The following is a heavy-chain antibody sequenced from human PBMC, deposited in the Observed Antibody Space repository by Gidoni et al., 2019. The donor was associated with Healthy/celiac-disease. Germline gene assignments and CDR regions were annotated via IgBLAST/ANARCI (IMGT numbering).Heavy chain of an antibody. Sequence: QVQLVESGGGVVQPGRSLRLSCAASGFTFSSYAMHWVRQAPGKGLEWVAVISYDGSNKYYADSVKGRFTISRDNSKNTLYLQMNSLRAEDTAVYYCARDYDSSGSWDYWGQGTLVTVSS. CDR2: ISYDGSNK. CDR3: ARDYDSSGSWDY. J-gene: IGHJ4*02. V-gene: IGHV3-30*04. CDR1: GFTFSSYA. D-gene: IGHD3-22*01.